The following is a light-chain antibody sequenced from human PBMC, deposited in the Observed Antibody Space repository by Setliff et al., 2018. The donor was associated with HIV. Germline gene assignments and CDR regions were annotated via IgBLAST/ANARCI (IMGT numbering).Light chain of an antibody. V-gene: IGLV1-40*01. CDR1: SSSIGAGYD. Sequence: VLTQTPSVSGAPGQRITISCTGSSSSIGAGYDVHWYQHLPGTTPKLLIYGNNNRPSGVPDRFSGSKSDASASLAITGLQAEDEADYYCQSYDSSLSSWVFGGGTKVTVL. CDR2: GNN. J-gene: IGLJ3*02. CDR3: QSYDSSLSSWV.